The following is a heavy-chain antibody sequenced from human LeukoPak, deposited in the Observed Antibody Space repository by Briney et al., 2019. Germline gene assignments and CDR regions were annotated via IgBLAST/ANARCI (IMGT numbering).Heavy chain of an antibody. CDR3: ARDHGGYDSHFDY. CDR2: IYYSGST. V-gene: IGHV4-39*07. Sequence: SETLSLTCTVSGGSISSSSYYWGWIRQPPGKGLEWIGSIYYSGSTYYNPSLKSRVTISVDTSKNQFSLKLNSVTAADTAVYYCARDHGGYDSHFDYWGQGTLVTVSS. D-gene: IGHD5-12*01. CDR1: GGSISSSSYY. J-gene: IGHJ4*02.